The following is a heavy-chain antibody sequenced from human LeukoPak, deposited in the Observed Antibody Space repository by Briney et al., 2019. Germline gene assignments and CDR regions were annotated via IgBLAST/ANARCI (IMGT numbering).Heavy chain of an antibody. CDR3: ASTGYCSGGSCPFDY. V-gene: IGHV3-21*01. CDR1: GFTFSSYS. D-gene: IGHD2-15*01. Sequence: GGSLRLSCAASGFTFSSYSMNWVRQAPGKGLEWVSSISSSSSYIYYADSVKGRFTISRDNAKNSLYLQMNSLRAEDTAVYYCASTGYCSGGSCPFDYWGQGTLVTVSS. CDR2: ISSSSSYI. J-gene: IGHJ4*02.